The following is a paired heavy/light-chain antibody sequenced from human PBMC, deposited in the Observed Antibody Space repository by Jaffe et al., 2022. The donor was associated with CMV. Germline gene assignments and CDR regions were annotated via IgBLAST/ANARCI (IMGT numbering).Heavy chain of an antibody. D-gene: IGHD1-26*01. V-gene: IGHV3-23*04. J-gene: IGHJ4*01. Sequence: EVQLVESGGGVVQPGGSLRLSCAASGFTFYSYGMGWVRQAPGKGLEWVSVISSSGTVTYYGDSVKGRFTISRDSSKDTLSLQMNSLRTGDTAVYYCARVGQRGGTRFDFWGQGTLVTVSS. CDR2: ISSSGTVT. CDR3: ARVGQRGGTRFDF. CDR1: GFTFYSYG.
Light chain of an antibody. V-gene: IGKV3-15*01. Sequence: EIVMTQSPATLAVSPGERATLSCRASQSIGTNLAWYQQKPGQAPSLLIFDAVTRATGIPARFSGSGSGTEFTLTISSLQSADFAVYYCQQYNNWPLTFGGGTKVEI. CDR2: DAV. CDR3: QQYNNWPLT. CDR1: QSIGTN. J-gene: IGKJ4*01.